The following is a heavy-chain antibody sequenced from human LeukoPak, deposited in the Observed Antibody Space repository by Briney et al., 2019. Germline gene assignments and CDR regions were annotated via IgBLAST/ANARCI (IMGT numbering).Heavy chain of an antibody. D-gene: IGHD6-19*01. CDR2: INPNSGGT. CDR3: ARLEQWLPPDY. J-gene: IGHJ4*02. CDR1: GYTFTVYY. V-gene: IGHV1-2*06. Sequence: ASVKLSCKASGYTFTVYYMHWVRQAPGQGLEWMGRINPNSGGTNSAQKFQGRVTMTRDTSISTAYLQWSSLKASDTAMYYCARLEQWLPPDYWGQGTLVTVSS.